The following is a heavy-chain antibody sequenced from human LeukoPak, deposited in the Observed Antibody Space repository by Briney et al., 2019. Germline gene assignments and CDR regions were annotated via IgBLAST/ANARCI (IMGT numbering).Heavy chain of an antibody. CDR1: GYTFTGYY. V-gene: IGHV1-2*02. Sequence: ASVKVSCKASGYTFTGYYMHWVRQAPGQGLEWMGWINPNSGGTNYAQKFQGRVTMTRDTSISTAYMELSRLRSDDTAVYYCARATGRYNWNYYFDYWGQGTLVTVSS. J-gene: IGHJ4*02. D-gene: IGHD1-1*01. CDR2: INPNSGGT. CDR3: ARATGRYNWNYYFDY.